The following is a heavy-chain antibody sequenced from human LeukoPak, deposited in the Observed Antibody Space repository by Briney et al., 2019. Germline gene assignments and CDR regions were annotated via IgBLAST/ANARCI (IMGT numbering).Heavy chain of an antibody. Sequence: GGSLRLSCAASGFTFDYYAMHWIRHAPGKGLEWVSFITSNGAAAYYADSVNGRFAISRDNYKNSLHLQMNSLKTEDTAFYYCAKDRDTSGWDLWGQGTLVTVSS. D-gene: IGHD6-19*01. CDR2: ITSNGAAA. CDR1: GFTFDYYA. V-gene: IGHV3-43*02. CDR3: AKDRDTSGWDL. J-gene: IGHJ5*02.